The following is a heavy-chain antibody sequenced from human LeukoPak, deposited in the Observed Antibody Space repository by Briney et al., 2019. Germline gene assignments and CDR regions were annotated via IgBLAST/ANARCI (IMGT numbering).Heavy chain of an antibody. D-gene: IGHD3-10*01. CDR1: GGSFSGYY. J-gene: IGHJ5*02. CDR2: INHSGST. Sequence: PSETLSLTCAVYGGSFSGYYWSWIRQPPGKGLEWIGEINHSGSTNYNPSLKSRVTISVDTSKNQFSLKLSSVTAADTAVYYCARRDSGSRLLLNWFDPWGQGTLVTVSS. CDR3: ARRDSGSRLLLNWFDP. V-gene: IGHV4-34*01.